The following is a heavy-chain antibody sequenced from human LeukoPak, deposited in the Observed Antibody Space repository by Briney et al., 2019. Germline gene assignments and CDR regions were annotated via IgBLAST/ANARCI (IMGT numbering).Heavy chain of an antibody. D-gene: IGHD3-22*01. Sequence: SETLSLTCTVSGGSISSYYWSWIRQPPGKGLEWIGYIYYSGSTNYNPSLKSRVTISVDTSKNQFSLKLSSVTAADTAVYYCARHRTEKSYYDSSGYYHTASLYYFDYWGQGTLVTVSS. CDR3: ARHRTEKSYYDSSGYYHTASLYYFDY. V-gene: IGHV4-59*08. J-gene: IGHJ4*02. CDR2: IYYSGST. CDR1: GGSISSYY.